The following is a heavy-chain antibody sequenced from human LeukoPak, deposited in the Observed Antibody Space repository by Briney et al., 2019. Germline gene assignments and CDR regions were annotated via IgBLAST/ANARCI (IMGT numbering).Heavy chain of an antibody. D-gene: IGHD4-17*01. CDR3: AKDLHYGDYARDAFDI. J-gene: IGHJ3*02. CDR1: GFTFSSYW. Sequence: TGGSLRLSCAASGFTFSSYWMHWVRQAPGKGLVWVSRINIDGSSTSYADSVKGRFTISRDNSKNTLYLQMNSLRAEDTAVYYCAKDLHYGDYARDAFDIWGQGTMVTVSS. CDR2: INIDGSST. V-gene: IGHV3-74*01.